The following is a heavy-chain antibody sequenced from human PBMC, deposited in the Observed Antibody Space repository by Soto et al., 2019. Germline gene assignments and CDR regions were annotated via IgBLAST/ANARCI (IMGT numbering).Heavy chain of an antibody. CDR1: GGSISSSSYY. Sequence: PSETLSLTCTVSGGSISSSSYYWGWIRQPAGKGLEWIGSIYYSGSTYYNPSLKSRVTISVDTSKNQFSLKLSSVTAADTAVYYCASCREYSADRTFDYWGQGTLVTVSS. CDR3: ASCREYSADRTFDY. D-gene: IGHD5-12*01. J-gene: IGHJ4*02. V-gene: IGHV4-39*01. CDR2: IYYSGST.